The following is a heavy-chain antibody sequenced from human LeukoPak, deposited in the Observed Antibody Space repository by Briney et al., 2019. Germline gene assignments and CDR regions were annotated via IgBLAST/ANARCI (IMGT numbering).Heavy chain of an antibody. CDR2: ISAYNGST. CDR3: ARDRDVAADYYYYYGMDV. CDR1: GYTFTSYG. Sequence: ASVKVSCKASGYTFTSYGISWVRQAPGQGLEWMGWISAYNGSTNYAQKLQGRVTMTTDTSTSTAYMELRSLRSDDTAVYYCARDRDVAADYYYYYGMDVWGQGTTVTVSS. D-gene: IGHD6-13*01. J-gene: IGHJ6*02. V-gene: IGHV1-18*01.